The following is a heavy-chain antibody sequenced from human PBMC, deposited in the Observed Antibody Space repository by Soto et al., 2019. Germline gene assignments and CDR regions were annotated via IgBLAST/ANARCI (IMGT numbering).Heavy chain of an antibody. CDR2: ISQSGNT. D-gene: IGHD6-6*01. Sequence: SETLSITCSIYSGSLSGYYRSWIRQPPGKGLEWIGEISQSGNTNYSPSLKSRVSISIDTSKKQFSLNLASVSAADTAVYYCARAPKVSGSSQTRPDFWGQGTLVTVSS. V-gene: IGHV4-34*01. CDR1: SGSLSGYY. CDR3: ARAPKVSGSSQTRPDF. J-gene: IGHJ4*02.